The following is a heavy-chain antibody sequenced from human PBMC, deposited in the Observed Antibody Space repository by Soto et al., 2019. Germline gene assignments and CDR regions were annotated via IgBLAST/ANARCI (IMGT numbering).Heavy chain of an antibody. J-gene: IGHJ6*02. CDR1: GYSFTSNW. CDR3: ARRAHLNYYYYGMDV. V-gene: IGHV5-10-1*01. Sequence: GESLKISCKGSGYSFTSNWISWVRQMPGKGLEWMGRIDPSDSYTNYSPSFQGHVTISADKSISTAYLQWSSLKASDTAMYYCARRAHLNYYYYGMDVWGQGTTVTVSS. CDR2: IDPSDSYT.